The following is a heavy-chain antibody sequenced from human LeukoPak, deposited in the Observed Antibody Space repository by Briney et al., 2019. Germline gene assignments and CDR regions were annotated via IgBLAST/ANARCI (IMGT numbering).Heavy chain of an antibody. Sequence: SGGSLRLSCAASGFTFSSYWMSWVRQAPGKGLEWVANIKQDGSEKYYVDSVKDRFTISRDNAKNSLYLQMNSLRAEDTALYYCAKDIDPPDYYDSSGYYRTVGFDYWGQGTLVTVSS. D-gene: IGHD3-22*01. J-gene: IGHJ4*02. CDR2: IKQDGSEK. CDR3: AKDIDPPDYYDSSGYYRTVGFDY. V-gene: IGHV3-7*03. CDR1: GFTFSSYW.